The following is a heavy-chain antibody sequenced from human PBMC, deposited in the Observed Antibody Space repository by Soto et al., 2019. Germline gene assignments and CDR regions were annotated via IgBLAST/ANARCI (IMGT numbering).Heavy chain of an antibody. CDR2: MNPNSGNT. CDR1: GYTFTSYD. CDR3: ARVHTVTTYFDV. V-gene: IGHV1-8*01. D-gene: IGHD4-17*01. J-gene: IGHJ2*01. Sequence: QVQLEQSGAEVKKPGASVKVSCKASGYTFTSYDINWVRQATGQGLEWMGWMNPNSGNTGSAQRFQGRLTMTRNTSINTAYMELTSLTSEDAAVYFCARVHTVTTYFDVWGRGTLVTVSS.